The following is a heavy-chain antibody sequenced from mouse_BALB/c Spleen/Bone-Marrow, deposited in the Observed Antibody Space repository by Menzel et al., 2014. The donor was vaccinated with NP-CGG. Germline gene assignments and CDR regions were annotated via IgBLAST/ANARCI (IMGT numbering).Heavy chain of an antibody. CDR3: AREDYGSSPDYFDY. J-gene: IGHJ2*01. CDR2: SNPDNDGT. V-gene: IGHV1-14*01. D-gene: IGHD1-1*01. Sequence: VQLKQSGPEVVKPGASVKMSCKASGYTFTSYVMHWVKQKPGQGLEWIGYSNPDNDGTKYNEKFKGKATLTSDKSSSTAYMELSSLTSEDSAVYYCAREDYGSSPDYFDYWGQGTTLTVSS. CDR1: GYTFTSYV.